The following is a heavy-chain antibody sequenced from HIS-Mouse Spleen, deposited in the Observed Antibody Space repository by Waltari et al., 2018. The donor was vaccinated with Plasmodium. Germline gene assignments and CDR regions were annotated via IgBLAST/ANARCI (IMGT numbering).Heavy chain of an antibody. CDR3: AKAQGVINFDY. D-gene: IGHD3-16*01. CDR1: GFTFRSYG. CDR2: ISYDGSNK. Sequence: QVQLVESGGGVVQPGGSLRLCCAASGFTFRSYGMHWVRQAPGKGLEWVAVISYDGSNKYYADSVKGRFTISRDNSKNTLYLQMNSLRAEDTAVYYCAKAQGVINFDYWGQGTLVTVSS. V-gene: IGHV3-30*18. J-gene: IGHJ4*02.